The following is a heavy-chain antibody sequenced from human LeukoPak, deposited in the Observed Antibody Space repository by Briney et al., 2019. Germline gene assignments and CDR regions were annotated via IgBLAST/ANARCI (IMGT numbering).Heavy chain of an antibody. Sequence: SETLSLTCAVYGGSFSGYYWSWIRQPPGKGLEWIGEINHSGSTNYNPSLKSRVTISVDTSKNQFSLKLSSVTAADTAVYYCARTSIWFGELLGFDYWGQGTLVTVSS. V-gene: IGHV4-34*01. CDR3: ARTSIWFGELLGFDY. CDR1: GGSFSGYY. J-gene: IGHJ4*02. CDR2: INHSGST. D-gene: IGHD3-10*01.